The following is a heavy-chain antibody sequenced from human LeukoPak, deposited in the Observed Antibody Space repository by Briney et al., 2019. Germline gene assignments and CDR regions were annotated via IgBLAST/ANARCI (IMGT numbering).Heavy chain of an antibody. V-gene: IGHV1-69*06. D-gene: IGHD5-24*01. Sequence: GASVKVSCKASGGTFSSYAISWVRQAPGQGVEWMGRIIPIFGTANYAQKFQGRVTITADKSTSTAYMELSSLRSEDTAVYYCARAAVEMATIHFDYWGQGTLVTASS. CDR3: ARAAVEMATIHFDY. CDR2: IIPIFGTA. CDR1: GGTFSSYA. J-gene: IGHJ4*02.